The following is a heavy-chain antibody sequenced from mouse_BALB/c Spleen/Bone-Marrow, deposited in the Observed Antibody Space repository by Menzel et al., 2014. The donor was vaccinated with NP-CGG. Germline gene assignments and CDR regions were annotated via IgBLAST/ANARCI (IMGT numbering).Heavy chain of an antibody. J-gene: IGHJ4*01. CDR1: GYTFTSYW. Sequence: VKLVESGAELAKPGASVKMSCKASGYTFTSYWMHWVKQRPGQGLEWIGYINPSTGYTEYNQKFKDKATLTADKSSSTAYMQLNSLTSEDSAVYYCASPYGNYDAMDYWGQGTSVTVSS. CDR3: ASPYGNYDAMDY. V-gene: IGHV1-7*01. CDR2: INPSTGYT. D-gene: IGHD2-1*01.